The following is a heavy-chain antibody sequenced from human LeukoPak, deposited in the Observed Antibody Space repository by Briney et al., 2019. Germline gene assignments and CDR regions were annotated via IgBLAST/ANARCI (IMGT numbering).Heavy chain of an antibody. V-gene: IGHV1-24*01. CDR2: FDPEDGET. CDR3: ATAPTLAGTTPRPENWFDP. Sequence: ASVNVSCKVSGYTLTELSMHWVRQAPGKGLEWMGGFDPEDGETIYAQKFQGRVTMTEDTSTDTAYMELSSLRSEDTAVYYCATAPTLAGTTPRPENWFDPWGQGTLVTVSS. J-gene: IGHJ5*02. D-gene: IGHD1-1*01. CDR1: GYTLTELS.